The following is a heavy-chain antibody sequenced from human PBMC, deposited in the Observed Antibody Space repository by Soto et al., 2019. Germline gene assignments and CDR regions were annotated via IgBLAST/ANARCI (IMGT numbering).Heavy chain of an antibody. CDR1: GFTFSGYS. Sequence: PGGSLRLSCAASGFTFSGYSMNWVRQAPGKGLEWVPSISSSSSYIYYADSVKGRFTISRDNAKNSLYLQMNSLRAEDTAVYYCARDGLGYCTNGVCYPPGEFDYWGQGTLVTVSS. J-gene: IGHJ4*02. V-gene: IGHV3-21*01. CDR3: ARDGLGYCTNGVCYPPGEFDY. CDR2: ISSSSSYI. D-gene: IGHD2-8*01.